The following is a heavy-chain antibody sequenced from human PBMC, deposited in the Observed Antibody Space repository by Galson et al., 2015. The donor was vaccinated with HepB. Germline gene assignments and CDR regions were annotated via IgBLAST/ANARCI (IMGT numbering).Heavy chain of an antibody. CDR2: INPNXXGT. Sequence: SVKVXXKAXXYTXXXXXMHXXRQAPGQXLEWMGWINPNXXGTXXXQKFRXXXTMTRDTSISTXYMEPSRLRSDDTAXYYRXRISYSYEPQDYWGQGTLVTXSX. CDR3: XRISYSYEPQDY. J-gene: IGHJ4*02. V-gene: IGHV1-2*02. CDR1: XYTXXXXX. D-gene: IGHD5-18*01.